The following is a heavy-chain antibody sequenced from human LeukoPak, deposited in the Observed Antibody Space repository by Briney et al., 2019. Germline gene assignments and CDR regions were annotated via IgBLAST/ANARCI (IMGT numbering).Heavy chain of an antibody. J-gene: IGHJ6*03. Sequence: KASETLSLTCTVSGGSISSGSYYWSWIRQPAGEGLEWIGRIYTSGSTNYNPSLKSRVTISVDTSKNQFSLKLSSVTAADTAVYYCARGGRITTTVTTYYYYMDVWGKGTTVTVSS. D-gene: IGHD4-11*01. CDR2: IYTSGST. CDR3: ARGGRITTTVTTYYYYMDV. CDR1: GGSISSGSYY. V-gene: IGHV4-61*02.